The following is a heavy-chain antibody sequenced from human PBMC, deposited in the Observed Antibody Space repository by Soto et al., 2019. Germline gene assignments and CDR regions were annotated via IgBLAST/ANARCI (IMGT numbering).Heavy chain of an antibody. D-gene: IGHD3-22*01. CDR2: IIPIFGTA. CDR1: GGTFSSYA. Sequence: SVRVSCKXSGGTFSSYAISWVRQAPGQGLEWMGGIIPIFGTANYAQKFQGRVTITADESTSTAYMELSSLRSEDTAVYYCARVSEYRSGYYYENYYYYYGMDVWGQGTTVTVSS. V-gene: IGHV1-69*13. CDR3: ARVSEYRSGYYYENYYYYYGMDV. J-gene: IGHJ6*02.